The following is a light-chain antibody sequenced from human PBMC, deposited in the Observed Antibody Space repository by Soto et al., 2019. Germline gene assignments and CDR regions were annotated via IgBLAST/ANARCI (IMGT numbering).Light chain of an antibody. V-gene: IGKV1-9*01. Sequence: DIQLTQSPSFLSASVGDRVTITCRASQGISSYLAWYQQKPGKAPNLLIYGASTLQSGVPSRFRGSGSVTEFTLTISSLQHEDFATYYCQQLNNYPRVTFGGGTKVEIK. CDR2: GAS. CDR3: QQLNNYPRVT. CDR1: QGISSY. J-gene: IGKJ4*01.